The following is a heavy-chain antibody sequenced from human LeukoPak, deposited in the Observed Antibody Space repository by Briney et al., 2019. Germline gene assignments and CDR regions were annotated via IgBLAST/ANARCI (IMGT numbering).Heavy chain of an antibody. CDR3: ARLSGTGYFDL. J-gene: IGHJ4*02. CDR2: ISVGSDAT. Sequence: GGSLRLSCASSGLTLSNYNMNWVRQAPGKGLEWISYISVGSDATYYADSVTGRFTISRDTAKNSLILQMNSLRAGDTALYFCARLSGTGYFDLWGQGTLVTVSS. D-gene: IGHD1-26*01. CDR1: GLTLSNYN. V-gene: IGHV3-48*04.